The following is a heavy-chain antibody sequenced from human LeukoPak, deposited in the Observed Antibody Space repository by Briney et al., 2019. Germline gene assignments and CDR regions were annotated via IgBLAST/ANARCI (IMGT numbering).Heavy chain of an antibody. J-gene: IGHJ4*02. V-gene: IGHV3-11*01. CDR3: ASSGYQLSFDY. Sequence: GGSMRLACAADGFTFSDYYMSWIRQAPGKGLEWVSYISSSGSTIYYADSVKGRFTISRDNAKNSLYLQMNSLRAEDTAVYYCASSGYQLSFDYWGQGTLVTVSS. CDR1: GFTFSDYY. D-gene: IGHD2-2*01. CDR2: ISSSGSTI.